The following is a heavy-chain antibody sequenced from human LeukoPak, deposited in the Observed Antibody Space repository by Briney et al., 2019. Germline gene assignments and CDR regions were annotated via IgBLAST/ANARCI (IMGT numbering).Heavy chain of an antibody. J-gene: IGHJ4*02. CDR2: ISSSSSYI. D-gene: IGHD6-13*01. CDR1: GFTFSSYS. Sequence: GGSLRLSCAASGFTFSSYSMNWVRQAPGKGLEWVSSISSSSSYIYYADSVKGRFTISRDNAKNSLYLQMNSLRPEDTALYYCARDSSSSSWYGSWDYWGQGTPVTVSS. CDR3: ARDSSSSSWYGSWDY. V-gene: IGHV3-21*04.